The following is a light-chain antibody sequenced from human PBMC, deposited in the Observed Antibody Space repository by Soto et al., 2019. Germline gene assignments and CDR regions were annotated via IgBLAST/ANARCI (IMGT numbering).Light chain of an antibody. CDR2: EVS. J-gene: IGLJ1*01. Sequence: QSALPQPASVSGSPGQSITISCTGTSSDVGGYNYVSWYQQHPGKAPKLMIYEVSNRPSGVSNRFSGSKSGNTASLTISGLQTEDEADYYCCSYTSSSTPYRFGTGTKVTVL. CDR1: SSDVGGYNY. V-gene: IGLV2-14*01. CDR3: CSYTSSSTPYR.